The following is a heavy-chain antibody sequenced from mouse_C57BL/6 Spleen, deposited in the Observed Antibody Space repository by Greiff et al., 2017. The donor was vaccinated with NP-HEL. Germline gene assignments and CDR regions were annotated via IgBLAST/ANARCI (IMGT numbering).Heavy chain of an antibody. CDR2: INPNNGGT. Sequence: EVQLQQSGPELVKPGASVKISCKASGYTFTDYYMNWVKQSHGKSLEWIGDINPNNGGTSYNQKFKGKATLTVDKSSSTAYMELRSLTSEDSAVYYCAKSSYDYGDYWGQGTTLTVSS. D-gene: IGHD2-4*01. CDR3: AKSSYDYGDY. CDR1: GYTFTDYY. J-gene: IGHJ2*01. V-gene: IGHV1-26*01.